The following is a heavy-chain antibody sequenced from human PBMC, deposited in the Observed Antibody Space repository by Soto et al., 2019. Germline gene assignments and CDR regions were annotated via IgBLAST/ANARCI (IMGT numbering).Heavy chain of an antibody. V-gene: IGHV3-48*03. CDR2: ISSSGSTI. J-gene: IGHJ5*02. Sequence: SLRLSCAASGFTFSSYEMNWVRQAPGKGLEWVSYISSSGSTIYYADSVKGRFTISRDNAKNSLYLQMNSLRAGDTAVYYCARFAVADYGDYVGRNWFDPWGQGTLVTVSS. CDR3: ARFAVADYGDYVGRNWFDP. CDR1: GFTFSSYE. D-gene: IGHD4-17*01.